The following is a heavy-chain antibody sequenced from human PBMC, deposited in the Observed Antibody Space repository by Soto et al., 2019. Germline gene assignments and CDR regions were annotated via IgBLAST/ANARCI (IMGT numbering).Heavy chain of an antibody. CDR1: GFTFSSYS. CDR2: ISSSSSYI. D-gene: IGHD3-10*01. Sequence: EVQLVESGGGLVKPGGSLRLSCAASGFTFSSYSMNWVRQAPGKGLEWVSSISSSSSYIYYADSVKGRFTNSRDNAKNSLYLQMNSLRAEHTAVYYCALSATYYYGSGSYDYWGQGTLVTVSS. CDR3: ALSATYYYGSGSYDY. J-gene: IGHJ4*02. V-gene: IGHV3-21*01.